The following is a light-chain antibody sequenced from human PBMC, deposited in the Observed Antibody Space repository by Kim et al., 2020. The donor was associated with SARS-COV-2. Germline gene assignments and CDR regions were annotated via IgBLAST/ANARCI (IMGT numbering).Light chain of an antibody. Sequence: EIVMTQSPATLSVSPGERATLSCRASQSVSSNLAWYQHKPGQAPRLLIYGSSTRATGIPARFSGSGSGTEFTLTISSLQSEDFAVYYCHQYNHWPPGTFGQGTKVDIK. J-gene: IGKJ2*01. CDR2: GSS. CDR3: HQYNHWPPGT. CDR1: QSVSSN. V-gene: IGKV3-15*01.